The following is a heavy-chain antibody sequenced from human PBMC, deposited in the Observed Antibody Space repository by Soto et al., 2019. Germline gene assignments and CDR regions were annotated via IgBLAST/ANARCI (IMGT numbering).Heavy chain of an antibody. V-gene: IGHV4-34*01. CDR2: INHSGST. D-gene: IGHD1-26*01. CDR1: GGSFSGYY. Sequence: QVQLQQWGAGLLKPSETLSLTCAVYGGSFSGYYWSWIHQPPGKGLEWIGEINHSGSTNYNPSLKSRVTISVDTSKNQFSLKLSSVTAADTAVYYCATGGWGSPPFDIWGQGTMVTVSS. CDR3: ATGGWGSPPFDI. J-gene: IGHJ3*02.